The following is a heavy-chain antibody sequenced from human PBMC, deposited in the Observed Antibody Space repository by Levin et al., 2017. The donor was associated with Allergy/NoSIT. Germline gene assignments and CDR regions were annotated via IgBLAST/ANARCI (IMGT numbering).Heavy chain of an antibody. J-gene: IGHJ3*02. Sequence: QHGESLKISCAASGFTFSSYAMSWVRQAPGKGLEWVSAISGSGGSTYYADSVKGRFTISRDNSKNTLYLQMNSLRAEDTAVYYCASHPRRYSYAPLGAFDIWGQGTMVTVSS. D-gene: IGHD5-18*01. CDR2: ISGSGGST. CDR3: ASHPRRYSYAPLGAFDI. CDR1: GFTFSSYA. V-gene: IGHV3-23*01.